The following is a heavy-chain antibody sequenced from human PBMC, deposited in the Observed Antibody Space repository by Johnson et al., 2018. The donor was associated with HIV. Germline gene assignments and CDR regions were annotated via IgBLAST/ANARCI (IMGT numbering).Heavy chain of an antibody. CDR1: GLTFSNFY. D-gene: IGHD5-12*01. CDR2: IRPDGSEE. J-gene: IGHJ3*01. V-gene: IGHV3-7*05. Sequence: VQLVESGGSLVQPGGSLTLSCAASGLTFSNFYMTWVRQAPGTGLEWVATIRPDGSEEFYVDSVKGRFTISRDNAKSSFFLQMNNLRADDTAMYYCASGHSAYWGQGTMVTVSS. CDR3: ASGHSAY.